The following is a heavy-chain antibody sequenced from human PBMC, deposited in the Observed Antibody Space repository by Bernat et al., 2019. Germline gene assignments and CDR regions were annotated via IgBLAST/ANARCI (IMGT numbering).Heavy chain of an antibody. CDR2: ISSSGGST. J-gene: IGHJ4*02. CDR1: GFPFSNCV. Sequence: EVQLLESGGGLVQPGGSLRLSCVASGFPFSNCVMRWVRQAPGKGLEWVSGISSSGGSTYYADSVKGRFTISRDNSKNTLYLQMNSLRAEDTAVYYCARGGGGGPGLDYWGQGTLVTVSS. V-gene: IGHV3-23*01. CDR3: ARGGGGGPGLDY. D-gene: IGHD1-14*01.